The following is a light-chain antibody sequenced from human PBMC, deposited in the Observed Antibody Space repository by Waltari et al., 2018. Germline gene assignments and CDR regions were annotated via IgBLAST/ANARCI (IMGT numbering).Light chain of an antibody. J-gene: IGKJ1*01. Sequence: DIQMTQSPSTLSASVGDRVIMSCRASQTVDRWLAGYQKKPEQAPKLLIYKASSLESGVPLRFSGSGSGTEFTLTISSLQPDDFATYCCHQYISYPWTFGQGTKVEIK. CDR1: QTVDRW. CDR2: KAS. CDR3: HQYISYPWT. V-gene: IGKV1-5*03.